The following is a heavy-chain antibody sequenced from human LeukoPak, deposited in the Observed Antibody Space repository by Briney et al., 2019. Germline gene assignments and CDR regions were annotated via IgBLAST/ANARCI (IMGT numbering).Heavy chain of an antibody. D-gene: IGHD5-12*01. CDR1: GFTFSSYW. V-gene: IGHV3-7*01. CDR3: AREMSGYDSHHYYYGMDV. Sequence: PGGSLRLSCAASGFTFSSYWMSWVRQAPGKGLEWVANIKQDGSEKYYVDSVKGRFTISRDNAKNSLYLQMNSLRAEDTAVYYCAREMSGYDSHHYYYGMDVWGQGTTVTVSS. J-gene: IGHJ6*02. CDR2: IKQDGSEK.